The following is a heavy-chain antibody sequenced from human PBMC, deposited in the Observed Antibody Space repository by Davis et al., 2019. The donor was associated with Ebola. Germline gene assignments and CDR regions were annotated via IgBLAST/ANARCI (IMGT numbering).Heavy chain of an antibody. V-gene: IGHV6-1*01. J-gene: IGHJ6*02. CDR3: ARGWLRGGMDV. D-gene: IGHD5-18*01. CDR2: TYYKSKWYN. CDR1: GDSVSTAG. Sequence: LRLSCAISGDSVSTAGWNWIRQSPSRGLEWLGRTYYKSKWYNDYAASVKSRITINPDTSKNQFSLQLTSVTPEDTALYYCARGWLRGGMDVWGEGTTVTV.